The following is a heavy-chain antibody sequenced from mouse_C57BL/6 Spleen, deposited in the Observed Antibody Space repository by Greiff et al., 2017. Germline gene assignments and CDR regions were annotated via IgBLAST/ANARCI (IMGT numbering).Heavy chain of an antibody. V-gene: IGHV1-82*01. J-gene: IGHJ2*01. CDR2: IYPGDGDT. Sequence: QVQLQQSGPELVKPGASVKISCTASGYAFSSSWMNWVKQRPGKGLEWIGRIYPGDGDTNYNGKFKGKATLTADKSSSTAYMQLSSLTSEDSAVYFFALLTTVGATDDYWGQGTTLTVSS. CDR1: GYAFSSSW. D-gene: IGHD1-1*01. CDR3: ALLTTVGATDDY.